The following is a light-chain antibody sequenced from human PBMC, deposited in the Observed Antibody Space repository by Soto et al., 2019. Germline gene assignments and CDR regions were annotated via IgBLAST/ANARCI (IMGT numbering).Light chain of an antibody. CDR2: DVS. V-gene: IGLV2-11*01. CDR1: SSDVGGYNS. J-gene: IGLJ2*01. CDR3: CSYAGSYTFGV. Sequence: QSALTQPRSVSGSPGQSVTISCTGTSSDVGGYNSVSWYQQHPGKAPKLIIYDVSKRPSGVPDRFSGSKSGNTASLTISGLQAEDEADYYCCSYAGSYTFGVFGGGTKLTVL.